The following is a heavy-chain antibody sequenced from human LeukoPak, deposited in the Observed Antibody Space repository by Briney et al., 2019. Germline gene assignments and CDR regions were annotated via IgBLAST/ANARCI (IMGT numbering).Heavy chain of an antibody. V-gene: IGHV3-9*01. CDR2: ISWNSGSI. J-gene: IGHJ6*02. CDR1: GFTFDDYA. CDR3: ARDRIVVITPEGYGMDV. D-gene: IGHD3-22*01. Sequence: PGGSLRLSCAASGFTFDDYAMHWVRQAPGKGLEWVSGISWNSGSIGYADSVKGRFTISRDNAKNSLYLQMNSLRAEDTAVYYCARDRIVVITPEGYGMDVWGQGTTVTVSS.